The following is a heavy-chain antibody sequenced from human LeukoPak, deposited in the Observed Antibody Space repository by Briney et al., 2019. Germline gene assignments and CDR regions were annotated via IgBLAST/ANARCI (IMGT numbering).Heavy chain of an antibody. D-gene: IGHD3-10*01. Sequence: GASVKVSCKASGYTFTDYYIHWVRQAPGQELEWMGRISPNNGGTNYAEKFQGRVTMTSDTSISTAYMELSRLTFEDTAGLLCAKGAGFFTMLGGVINWGQGTWSPSPQ. J-gene: IGHJ4*02. CDR2: ISPNNGGT. V-gene: IGHV1-2*06. CDR3: AKGAGFFTMLGGVIN. CDR1: GYTFTDYY.